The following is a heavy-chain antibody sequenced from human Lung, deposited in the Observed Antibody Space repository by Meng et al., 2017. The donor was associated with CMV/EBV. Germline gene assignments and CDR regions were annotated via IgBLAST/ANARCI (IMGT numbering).Heavy chain of an antibody. CDR2: IYSSGTT. Sequence: SXTXSLXXTVSGGSISSSSYYWGWHRQPPGQGLEWIGNIYSSGTTYYNSSLKRRVIISVDTSKNQITLRLTPVTAADTAVYYCSRLWGSSRSPLSDYWGQGTXVTVSS. J-gene: IGHJ4*03. D-gene: IGHD6-13*01. CDR3: SRLWGSSRSPLSDY. CDR1: GGSISSSSYY. V-gene: IGHV4-39*01.